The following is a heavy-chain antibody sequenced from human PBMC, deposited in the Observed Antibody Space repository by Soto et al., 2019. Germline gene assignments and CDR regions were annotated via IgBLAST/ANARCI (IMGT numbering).Heavy chain of an antibody. V-gene: IGHV4-39*01. CDR3: ARHFITTVTEYYFDS. J-gene: IGHJ4*02. Sequence: QLQLQESGPGLVRPSETLSLTCTVSGGSMSTTGSYWGWVRQPPGNGLEWIGSIYYSGDTFDSPSLSSRVTTSVDTSKKQFSLRLSSVTAADTAVYYCARHFITTVTEYYFDSWGQGTLVTVSS. CDR2: IYYSGDT. CDR1: GGSMSTTGSY. D-gene: IGHD4-17*01.